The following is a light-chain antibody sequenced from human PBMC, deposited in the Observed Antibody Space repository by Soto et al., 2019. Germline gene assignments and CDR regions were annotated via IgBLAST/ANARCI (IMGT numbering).Light chain of an antibody. CDR3: ISHTSTIAYVV. J-gene: IGLJ2*01. CDR2: EVT. Sequence: QSALTQPASVSGSPGQSITISCTGTSSEIGGYNYVSWYQHHPGKAPKLMIYEVTNRPSGVSNRFSGSKSGNTASLTISGLQAEDEADYYCISHTSTIAYVVLGGGTNVTVL. V-gene: IGLV2-14*01. CDR1: SSEIGGYNY.